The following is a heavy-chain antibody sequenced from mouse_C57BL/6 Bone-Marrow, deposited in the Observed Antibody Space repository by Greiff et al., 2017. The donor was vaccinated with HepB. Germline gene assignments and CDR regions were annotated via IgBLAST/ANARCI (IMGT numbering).Heavy chain of an antibody. V-gene: IGHV14-3*01. CDR3: ARCRLRVGYAMDY. D-gene: IGHD2-4*01. CDR1: GFNIKNTY. Sequence: VQLKESVAELVRPGASVKLSCTASGFNIKNTYMHWVKQRPEQGLEWIGRIDPANGNTKYAPKFQGKATITADTSSNTAYLQLSSLTSEDTAIYYCARCRLRVGYAMDYWGQGTSVTVSS. J-gene: IGHJ4*01. CDR2: IDPANGNT.